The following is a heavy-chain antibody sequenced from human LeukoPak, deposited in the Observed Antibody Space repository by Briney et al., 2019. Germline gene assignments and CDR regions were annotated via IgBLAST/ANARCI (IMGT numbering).Heavy chain of an antibody. Sequence: GGSLRLSCVGSGFPFGVHAMSWVRQAPGKGPEWVATIGSGADLFYAESVKGRFTISRDDPRNTVWLQMNSLRAEDTALYYCAKDWTPHNRVYDCLDAWGQGTQVTVSS. CDR3: AKDWTPHNRVYDCLDA. D-gene: IGHD3-16*01. V-gene: IGHV3-23*01. CDR2: IGSGADL. CDR1: GFPFGVHA. J-gene: IGHJ5*02.